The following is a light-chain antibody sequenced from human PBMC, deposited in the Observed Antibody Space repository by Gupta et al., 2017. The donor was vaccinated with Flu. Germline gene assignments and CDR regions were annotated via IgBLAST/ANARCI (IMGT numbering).Light chain of an antibody. CDR3: RRECSSPKT. CDR2: GGS. J-gene: IGKJ1*01. Sequence: EIVLTQSPVTLSLSPGEIATLSCRASQSVSSSYLAWYQQKPGQSLRLLIYGGSGSGIGLPVRFSGSETGLAFTLSILRREPEAFAVYYCRRECSSPKTFGQGTKVEIK. CDR1: QSVSSSY. V-gene: IGKV3-20*01.